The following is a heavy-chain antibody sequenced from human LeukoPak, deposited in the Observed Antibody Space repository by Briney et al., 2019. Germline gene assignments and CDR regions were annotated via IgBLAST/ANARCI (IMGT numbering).Heavy chain of an antibody. CDR1: GFTFSDYY. CDR3: ARDGRYFDWLLSGDAFDI. V-gene: IGHV3-11*01. Sequence: GGSLRLSCAASGFTFSDYYMSWIRQAPGKGLEWVSYISSSGSTIYYADSVKGRFTISRDNAKNSLYLQMNSLRAEDTALYYCARDGRYFDWLLSGDAFDIWGQGTMVTVSS. J-gene: IGHJ3*02. D-gene: IGHD3-9*01. CDR2: ISSSGSTI.